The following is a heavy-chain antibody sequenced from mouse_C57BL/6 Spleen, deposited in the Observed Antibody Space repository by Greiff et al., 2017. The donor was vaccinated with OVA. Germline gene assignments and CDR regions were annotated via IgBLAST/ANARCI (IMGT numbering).Heavy chain of an antibody. D-gene: IGHD2-4*01. J-gene: IGHJ2*01. CDR1: GFTFTSYW. CDR3: ARSIYYDHDY. V-gene: IGHV1-55*01. Sequence: VQLQQPGAEFVKPGASVKLSCKASGFTFTSYWITWVKQRPGQGLEWIGDIYPGSGSTNYTEKFKSKVTMSVDTSSSTAYMQLSNLKSEDTAVYYCARSIYYDHDYWGQGTTLTVSS. CDR2: IYPGSGST.